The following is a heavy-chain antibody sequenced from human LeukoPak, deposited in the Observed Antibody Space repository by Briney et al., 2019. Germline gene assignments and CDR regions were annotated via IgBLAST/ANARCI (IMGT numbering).Heavy chain of an antibody. J-gene: IGHJ3*02. CDR3: ARMHLNYYDSSGYFEDAFDI. V-gene: IGHV4-4*02. CDR1: GGSISSSNW. Sequence: SETLSLTCAVSGGSISSSNWWSWVRQPPGKGLEWIGEIYHSGSTNYNPSLKGRVTIPVDKSKNQFSLKLSSVTAADTAVYYCARMHLNYYDSSGYFEDAFDIWGQGTMVTVSS. CDR2: IYHSGST. D-gene: IGHD3-22*01.